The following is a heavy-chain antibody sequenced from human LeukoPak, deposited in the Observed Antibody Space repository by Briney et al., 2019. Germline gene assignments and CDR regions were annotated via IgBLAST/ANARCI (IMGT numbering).Heavy chain of an antibody. CDR3: AKSRWYFDN. CDR2: ISNSDYST. CDR1: GFTLNSYA. D-gene: IGHD6-13*01. Sequence: GGSLRLSCAVSGFTLNSYAMSWVRQAPTKGLEWVSTISNSDYSTYYADSVRGRFTISRDNSKNTLYLQKNTLRAEDTAIYYCAKSRWYFDNWGQGTLVTVSS. J-gene: IGHJ4*02. V-gene: IGHV3-23*01.